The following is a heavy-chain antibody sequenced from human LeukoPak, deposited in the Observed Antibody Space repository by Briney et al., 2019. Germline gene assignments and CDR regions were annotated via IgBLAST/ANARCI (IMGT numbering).Heavy chain of an antibody. Sequence: SETLSLTCAVYGGSFSGYYWSWIRQPPGKGLEWIGEINHSGSTNYNPSLKSRVTISVDMSKNQFSLKLSSVTAADTAVYYCARQGLVYSRSDYYYYMDVWGKGTTVTISS. J-gene: IGHJ6*03. D-gene: IGHD6-13*01. CDR3: ARQGLVYSRSDYYYYMDV. CDR1: GGSFSGYY. CDR2: INHSGST. V-gene: IGHV4-34*01.